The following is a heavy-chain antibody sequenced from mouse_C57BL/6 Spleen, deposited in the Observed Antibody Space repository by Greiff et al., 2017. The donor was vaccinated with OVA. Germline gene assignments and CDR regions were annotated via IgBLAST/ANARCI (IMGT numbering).Heavy chain of an antibody. V-gene: IGHV1-72*01. CDR2: IDPNSGGT. CDR3: ARGDDYDGDEGYFDV. D-gene: IGHD2-4*01. Sequence: QVQLKQSGAELVKPGASVKLSCKASGYTFTSYWMHWVKQRPGRGLEWIGRIDPNSGGTKYNEKFKSKATLTVDKPSSTAYMQLSSLTSEDSAVYYCARGDDYDGDEGYFDVWGTGTTVTVSS. CDR1: GYTFTSYW. J-gene: IGHJ1*03.